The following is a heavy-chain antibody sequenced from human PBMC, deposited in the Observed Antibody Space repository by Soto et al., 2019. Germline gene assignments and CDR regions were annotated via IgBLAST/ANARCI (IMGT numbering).Heavy chain of an antibody. Sequence: SETLSLTCTVSGGSISSYYWSWIRQPPGKGLEWIGYIYYSGSTNYNPSLKSRVTISVDTSKNQFSLKLSSVTAADTAVYYCARVNTLSSTRPPGYYYYGMDVWGQGTTVTVSS. V-gene: IGHV4-59*01. CDR2: IYYSGST. CDR3: ARVNTLSSTRPPGYYYYGMDV. D-gene: IGHD2-2*01. J-gene: IGHJ6*02. CDR1: GGSISSYY.